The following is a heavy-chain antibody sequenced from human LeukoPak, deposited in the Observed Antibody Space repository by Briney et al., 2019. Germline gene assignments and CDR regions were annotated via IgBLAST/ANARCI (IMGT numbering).Heavy chain of an antibody. J-gene: IGHJ5*02. CDR1: GGSISSYH. V-gene: IGHV4-59*01. CDR2: IYYSGST. Sequence: SETLSLTCTVSGGSISSYHWSWIRQPPGKGLEWIGYIYYSGSTNYNPSLKSRVTISVDTSKNQFSLKLSSVTAADTAVYYCARGEVVPAAISFSRWFDPWGQGTLVTVSS. CDR3: ARGEVVPAAISFSRWFDP. D-gene: IGHD2-2*01.